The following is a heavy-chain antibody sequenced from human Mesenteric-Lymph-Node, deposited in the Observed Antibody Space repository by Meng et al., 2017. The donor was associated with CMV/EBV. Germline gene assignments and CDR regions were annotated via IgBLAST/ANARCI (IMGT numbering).Heavy chain of an antibody. CDR3: ARDGRDGYNYPYYFDY. CDR2: VNPSDGTT. V-gene: IGHV1-46*01. Sequence: ASVKVSCKASGYTFTSYYIHWVRQAPGQGLEWVGIVNPSDGTTYYAQNFQGRVTMTRDTSTSTVYIELSSLRSEDTAVYYCARDGRDGYNYPYYFDYWGQGTLVTVSS. J-gene: IGHJ4*02. CDR1: GYTFTSYY. D-gene: IGHD5-24*01.